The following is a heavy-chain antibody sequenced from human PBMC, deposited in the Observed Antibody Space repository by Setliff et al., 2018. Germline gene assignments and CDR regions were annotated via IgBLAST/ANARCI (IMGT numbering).Heavy chain of an antibody. V-gene: IGHV4-39*07. J-gene: IGHJ3*02. CDR1: GGSISSSSYY. Sequence: PSETLSLTCTVSGGSISSSSYYWGWIRQPPGKGLEWIGSIYYSGSTYYNPSLKSRVTISLDTSKNQFSLKMSSVTAADTAVYYCARAWGSGWSKEGAFDIWGQGTMVTVSS. CDR2: IYYSGST. CDR3: ARAWGSGWSKEGAFDI. D-gene: IGHD6-19*01.